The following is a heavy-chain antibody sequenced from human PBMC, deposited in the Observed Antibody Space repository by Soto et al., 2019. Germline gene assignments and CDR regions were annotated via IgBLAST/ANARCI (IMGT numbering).Heavy chain of an antibody. Sequence: GESLKISCKGSGYSFTSYWISWVRQMPGKGLEWMGRIDPSDSYTNYSPSFQGHVTISADKSISTAYLQWSSLKASDTAMYYCARRQYDSSGYYYFDYWGQGTLVTVSS. CDR2: IDPSDSYT. J-gene: IGHJ4*02. CDR1: GYSFTSYW. D-gene: IGHD3-22*01. V-gene: IGHV5-10-1*01. CDR3: ARRQYDSSGYYYFDY.